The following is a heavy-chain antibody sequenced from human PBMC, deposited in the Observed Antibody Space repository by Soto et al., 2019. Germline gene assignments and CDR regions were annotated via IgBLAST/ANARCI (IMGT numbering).Heavy chain of an antibody. V-gene: IGHV1-69*13. CDR3: ARGGVPAATTIDY. CDR1: GGTFSSYA. Sequence: SVKVSCKASGGTFSSYAISWVRQAPGQGLEWMGGIIPIFGTANYAQKFQGRVTITADESTSTAYMELSSLRSEDTAVYYRARGGVPAATTIDYWGQGTLVTVSS. D-gene: IGHD2-2*01. CDR2: IIPIFGTA. J-gene: IGHJ4*02.